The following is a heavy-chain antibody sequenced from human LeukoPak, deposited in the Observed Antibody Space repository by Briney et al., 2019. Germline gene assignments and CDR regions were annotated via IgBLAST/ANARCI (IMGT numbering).Heavy chain of an antibody. V-gene: IGHV3-43D*03. CDR3: AKAKGSSSTHYFDY. CDR2: ISWDGFST. J-gene: IGHJ4*02. CDR1: GFTFNDHA. D-gene: IGHD6-6*01. Sequence: PGGSLRLSCTASGFTFNDHAIHWVRQAPGKGLEWVSGISWDGFSTYYADSVKGRFTISRDNSKNSLYLQMNSLRPEDAVLYHCAKAKGSSSTHYFDYWGQGALVTVSS.